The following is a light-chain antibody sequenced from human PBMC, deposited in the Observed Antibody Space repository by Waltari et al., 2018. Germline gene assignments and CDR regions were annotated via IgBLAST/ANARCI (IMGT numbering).Light chain of an antibody. V-gene: IGLV1-51*01. CDR3: GTWDSSLTAEV. CDR1: GSNIRRNY. CDR2: DNY. Sequence: QSVLTQPPSLSAAPGQKVTISCSGSGSNIRRNYVSWYRQLPGTAPKLLIYDNYRRPSGIPDRFSGSKSGTSATLDITGLQTGDEADYYCGTWDSSLTAEVFGGGTKLTVL. J-gene: IGLJ2*01.